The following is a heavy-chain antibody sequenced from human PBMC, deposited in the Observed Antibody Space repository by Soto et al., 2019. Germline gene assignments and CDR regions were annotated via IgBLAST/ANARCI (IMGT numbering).Heavy chain of an antibody. J-gene: IGHJ4*02. Sequence: PGGSLRLSCAASGFTFSSYAMHWVRQAPGKGLEWVAVISYDGSNKYYADSVKGRFTISRDNSKNTLYLQMNSLRAEDTAVYYCARDFIAAASNDYWGQGTLVTVSS. V-gene: IGHV3-30-3*01. D-gene: IGHD6-13*01. CDR3: ARDFIAAASNDY. CDR1: GFTFSSYA. CDR2: ISYDGSNK.